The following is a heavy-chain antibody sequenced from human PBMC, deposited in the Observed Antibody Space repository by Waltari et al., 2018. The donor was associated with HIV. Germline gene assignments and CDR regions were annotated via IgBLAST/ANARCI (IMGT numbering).Heavy chain of an antibody. CDR1: GLTFRNAW. J-gene: IGHJ4*02. CDR2: IKSKSDGGTT. V-gene: IGHV3-15*01. Sequence: EVHLVESGGDLLKPGGCLRLSCAASGLTFRNAWMTWVRQAPGKGLEWVGRIKSKSDGGTTDYNAAVKGRFTISRDDSKTTLCLQMNSLKTEDTAVYYCTTEEGYGSGSYLDYWGQGTPLTVSS. CDR3: TTEEGYGSGSYLDY. D-gene: IGHD3-10*01.